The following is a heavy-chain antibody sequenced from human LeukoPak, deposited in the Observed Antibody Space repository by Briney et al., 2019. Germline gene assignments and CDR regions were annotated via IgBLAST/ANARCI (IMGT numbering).Heavy chain of an antibody. D-gene: IGHD6-13*01. CDR1: GVSISGQW. CDR3: ARGKHILAAAGPVGFDY. CDR2: IKHDGSEE. J-gene: IGHJ4*02. V-gene: IGHV3-7*01. Sequence: GGSLRLSCVASGVSISGQWMNWVRQAPGQGLEWVANIKHDGSEEYYVDSVKGRFTISRDNAKNSLYLQMNSLRAEDTAVYYCARGKHILAAAGPVGFDYWGQGALVTVSS.